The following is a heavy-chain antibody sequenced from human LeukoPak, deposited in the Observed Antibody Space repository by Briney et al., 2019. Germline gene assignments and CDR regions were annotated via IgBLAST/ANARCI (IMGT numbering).Heavy chain of an antibody. D-gene: IGHD1-7*01. CDR3: ARDSRYRGLTGTTMSNY. CDR2: ISAYNGNT. Sequence: GASVKVSCKASGYTFTSYGISWVRQAPGQGLEWMGWISAYNGNTNYAQKLQGRVTMTTDTSTSTAYMELRSLRSDDTAVYYCARDSRYRGLTGTTMSNYWGQGTLVTVSS. CDR1: GYTFTSYG. V-gene: IGHV1-18*01. J-gene: IGHJ4*02.